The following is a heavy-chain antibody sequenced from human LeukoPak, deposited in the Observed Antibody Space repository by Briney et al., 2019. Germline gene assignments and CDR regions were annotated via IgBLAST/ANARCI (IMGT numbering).Heavy chain of an antibody. J-gene: IGHJ4*02. V-gene: IGHV4-59*13. CDR2: IHYSGST. CDR3: ARVVGVVVAATPSYYLDY. Sequence: SETLSLTCTVSDGSISDYYWSWIRQPPGKGLEWIGHIHYSGSTNYNPSLKSRVTISVDTSKNHFSLELPSVTAADTAVYYCARVVGVVVAATPSYYLDYWGQGTLVTVSS. CDR1: DGSISDYY. D-gene: IGHD2-15*01.